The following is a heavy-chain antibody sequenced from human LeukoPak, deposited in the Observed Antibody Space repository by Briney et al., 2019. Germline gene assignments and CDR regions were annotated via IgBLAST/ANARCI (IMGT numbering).Heavy chain of an antibody. CDR2: IIPILGIA. D-gene: IGHD2-2*01. J-gene: IGHJ6*02. Sequence: SVTVSCKASGGTFSSYAISWVRQAPGQGLEWMGRIIPILGIANYAQKFQGRVTITADKSTSTAYMELSSLGSEDTAVYYCARVRTLRAYYYYYCGMDVWGQGTMVTVSS. CDR1: GGTFSSYA. CDR3: ARVRTLRAYYYYYCGMDV. V-gene: IGHV1-69*04.